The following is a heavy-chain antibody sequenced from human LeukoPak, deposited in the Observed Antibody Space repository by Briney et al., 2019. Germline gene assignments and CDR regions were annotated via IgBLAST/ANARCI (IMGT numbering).Heavy chain of an antibody. D-gene: IGHD2-21*02. CDR3: TMGRVTASDY. J-gene: IGHJ4*02. V-gene: IGHV3-73*01. CDR1: GFTFSGSA. CDR2: IRNKANSYAT. Sequence: GGSLKLSCAASGFTFSGSAMHWVRQASGKGLEWVGRIRNKANSYATAYAASVSGRFTISRDDSENTAYLQMNSLKTEDTAVYYCTMGRVTASDYWGQGTLVTVSS.